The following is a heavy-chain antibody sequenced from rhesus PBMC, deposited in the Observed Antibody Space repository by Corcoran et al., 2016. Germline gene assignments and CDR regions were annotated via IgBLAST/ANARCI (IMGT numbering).Heavy chain of an antibody. J-gene: IGHJ4*01. V-gene: IGHV4-147*01. CDR3: AREKRTAGTDFFY. D-gene: IGHD1-1*01. Sequence: QVQLQESGPGLVKPSETLSLTCAVSGYSISSNYWSWIRQPPGKGLEWIGYIYGSSGSTYYNPSLKSRVTISTDTSKNQVSLKLSSVTAADTAVYYCAREKRTAGTDFFYWGQGVLVTVSS. CDR2: IYGSSGST. CDR1: GYSISSNY.